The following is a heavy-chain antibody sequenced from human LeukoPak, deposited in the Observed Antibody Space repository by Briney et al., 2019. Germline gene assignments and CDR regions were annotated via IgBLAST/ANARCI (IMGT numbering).Heavy chain of an antibody. Sequence: GGSLRLSCAASGFTFSSYWMSWVRQAPGKGLEWVANINQDGSEKYYVDSVKGRFTISRDNAKNSLYLQVNSLRAEDTAVYYCARAHNWKYGSFDFWGQGTLVTVSS. J-gene: IGHJ4*02. CDR3: ARAHNWKYGSFDF. D-gene: IGHD1-7*01. CDR2: INQDGSEK. CDR1: GFTFSSYW. V-gene: IGHV3-7*01.